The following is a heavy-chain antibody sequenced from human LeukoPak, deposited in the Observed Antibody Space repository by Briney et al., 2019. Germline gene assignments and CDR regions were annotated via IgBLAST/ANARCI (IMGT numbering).Heavy chain of an antibody. J-gene: IGHJ5*02. CDR2: INHSGST. CDR3: AREANWESRGFDP. D-gene: IGHD7-27*01. V-gene: IGHV4-34*01. Sequence: SETLSLTCAVYGGSFSGYYWSWIRQPPGKGLGWIGEINHSGSTNYNPSLKSRVTISVDTSKNQFSLKLSSVTAADTAVYYCAREANWESRGFDPWGQGTLVTVSS. CDR1: GGSFSGYY.